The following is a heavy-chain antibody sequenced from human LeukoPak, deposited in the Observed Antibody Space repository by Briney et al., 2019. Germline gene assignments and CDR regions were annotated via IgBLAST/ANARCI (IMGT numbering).Heavy chain of an antibody. CDR3: ARLTKNDSGSFRFGKKKRGYMDV. CDR1: GGSISSSSYY. Sequence: SETLSLTCTVSGGSISSSSYYWSWIRQPPGKGLEWIGEINHSGSTNYNPSLKSRVTISVDTSKNQFSLKLSSVTAADTAVYYCARLTKNDSGSFRFGKKKRGYMDVWGKGTTVTISS. V-gene: IGHV4-39*07. D-gene: IGHD3-10*01. CDR2: INHSGST. J-gene: IGHJ6*03.